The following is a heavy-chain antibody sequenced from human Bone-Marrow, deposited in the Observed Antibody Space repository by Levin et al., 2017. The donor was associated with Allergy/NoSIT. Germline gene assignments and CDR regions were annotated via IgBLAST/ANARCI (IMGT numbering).Heavy chain of an antibody. J-gene: IGHJ4*02. CDR1: GYSISSGYY. D-gene: IGHD1-26*01. Sequence: PGGSLRLSCAVSGYSISSGYYWGWIRQPPGKGLEWIASISHSGSTFYSPSLKSRVTISVDTSKNQFSLELSSVTAADTAVYYCAREFRSGDPFDSWGQGTQVTVSS. CDR3: AREFRSGDPFDS. V-gene: IGHV4-38-2*02. CDR2: ISHSGST.